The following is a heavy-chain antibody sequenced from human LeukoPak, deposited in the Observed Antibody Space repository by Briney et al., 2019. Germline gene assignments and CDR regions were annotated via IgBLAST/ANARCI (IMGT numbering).Heavy chain of an antibody. CDR3: AELGITMIGGV. CDR2: ISSSGSTI. D-gene: IGHD3-10*02. CDR1: GFIFSSHA. V-gene: IGHV3-48*03. J-gene: IGHJ6*04. Sequence: GGSLRLSCETSGFIFSSHAMNWVRQAPGKGLEWVSYISSSGSTIYYADSVKGRFTISRDNAKNSLYLQMNSLRAEDTAVYYCAELGITMIGGVWGKGATVTISS.